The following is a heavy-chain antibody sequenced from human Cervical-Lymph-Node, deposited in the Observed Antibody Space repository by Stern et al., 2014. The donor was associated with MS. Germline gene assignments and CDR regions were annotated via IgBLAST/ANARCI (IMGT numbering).Heavy chain of an antibody. CDR3: ARLPDSGGWYGIWYFDL. V-gene: IGHV5-51*03. D-gene: IGHD6-19*01. J-gene: IGHJ2*01. CDR2: IYLGDSET. Sequence: MQLVQSGAEVKKPGESLKISCKGSGYSFTRDWIGLVRQTPGKGLEWMGIIYLGDSETRYSPSFQGQVTISADKSISTAYLQWSSLKASDTAMYYCARLPDSGGWYGIWYFDLWGRGTLVTVSS. CDR1: GYSFTRDW.